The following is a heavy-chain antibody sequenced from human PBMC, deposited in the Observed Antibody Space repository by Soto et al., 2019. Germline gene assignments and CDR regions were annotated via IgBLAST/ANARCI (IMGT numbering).Heavy chain of an antibody. CDR2: IKQDGSEK. CDR3: ARIKRYYYYYMDV. V-gene: IGHV3-7*01. J-gene: IGHJ6*03. Sequence: GGSLRLSCAASGFTFSSYWMSWVRQAPGKGLEWVANIKQDGSEKYYVDSVKGRFTISRDNAKNSLYLQMSSLRAEGTAVYYCARIKRYYYYYMDVWGKGTTVTVSS. CDR1: GFTFSSYW.